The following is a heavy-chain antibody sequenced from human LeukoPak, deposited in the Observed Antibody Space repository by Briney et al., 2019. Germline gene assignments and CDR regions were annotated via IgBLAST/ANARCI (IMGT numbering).Heavy chain of an antibody. Sequence: GGSLGLSCAASGFTFDDYGMSWVRQAPGKGLEWVSGINWNGGSTGYADSVKGRFTISRDNAKNSLYLQMNSLRAEDTALYHCARVTIFGVVIRYFDYWGQGTLVTVSS. CDR2: INWNGGST. CDR1: GFTFDDYG. J-gene: IGHJ4*02. CDR3: ARVTIFGVVIRYFDY. D-gene: IGHD3-3*01. V-gene: IGHV3-20*01.